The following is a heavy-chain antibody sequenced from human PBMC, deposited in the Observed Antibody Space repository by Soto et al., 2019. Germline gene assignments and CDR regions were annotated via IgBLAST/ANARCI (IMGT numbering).Heavy chain of an antibody. J-gene: IGHJ5*02. D-gene: IGHD3-10*01. V-gene: IGHV1-24*01. CDR1: GYTLTELS. CDR3: ATAYYGSGSYYNNNWFDP. CDR2: FDPEDGET. Sequence: QVQLVQSGAEVKKPGASVKVSCKVSGYTLTELSMHWVRQAPGKGLEWMGGFDPEDGETIYAKKFQGRVTMTEDTSTDTAYMELSSLRSEDTAVYYCATAYYGSGSYYNNNWFDPWGQGTLVTVSS.